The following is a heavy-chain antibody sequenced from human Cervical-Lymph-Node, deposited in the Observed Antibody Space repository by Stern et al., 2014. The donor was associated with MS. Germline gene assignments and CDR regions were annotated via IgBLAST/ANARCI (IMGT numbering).Heavy chain of an antibody. CDR1: GGTFSTQA. J-gene: IGHJ6*02. CDR3: ATPSTVTVGGMDV. V-gene: IGHV1-69*01. CDR2: LIPIFCTP. D-gene: IGHD4-17*01. Sequence: VQLVQSGAEVKKPGSSVKVSCKASGGTFSTQAINWVRQAPGQGLEWVGGLIPIFCTPNYAQKVQDRVTITADESTSTAYMDLNSLRSEDTAVYYCATPSTVTVGGMDVWGQGTTVTVSS.